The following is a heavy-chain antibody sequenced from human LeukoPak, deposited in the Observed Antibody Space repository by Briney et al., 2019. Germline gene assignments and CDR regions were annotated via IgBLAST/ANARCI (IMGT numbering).Heavy chain of an antibody. CDR3: AKAVAVALDY. CDR2: ITYSGATT. J-gene: IGHJ4*02. V-gene: IGHV3-23*01. Sequence: PGGSLRLSCAASGFTFSSFDVSWVRQAPGKGLEWVSAITYSGATTNYADSVKGRFTISRDNSKNTLFLQMNSLRAEDTAVYYCAKAVAVALDYWGQGTLVTVSS. CDR1: GFTFSSFD. D-gene: IGHD6-19*01.